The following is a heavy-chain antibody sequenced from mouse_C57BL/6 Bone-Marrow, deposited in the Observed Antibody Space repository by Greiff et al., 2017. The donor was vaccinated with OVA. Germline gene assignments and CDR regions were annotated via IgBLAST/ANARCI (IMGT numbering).Heavy chain of an antibody. D-gene: IGHD2-1*01. J-gene: IGHJ4*01. CDR3: ARDGKDAMDY. Sequence: VQLQQSGPELVKPGASVKISCKASGYSFTGYYMNWVKQSPEKSLEWIGEINPSTGGTTYNQKFKAKATLTVDKSSSTAYMQLKSVTSEDSAVYYCARDGKDAMDYWGQGTSVTVSS. CDR2: INPSTGGT. CDR1: GYSFTGYY. V-gene: IGHV1-42*01.